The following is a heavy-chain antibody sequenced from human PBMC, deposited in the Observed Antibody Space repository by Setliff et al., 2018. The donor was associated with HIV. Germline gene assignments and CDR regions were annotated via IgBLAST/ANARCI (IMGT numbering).Heavy chain of an antibody. CDR1: GYTFPSYG. V-gene: IGHV1-18*01. J-gene: IGHJ3*02. Sequence: ASVKVSCKASGYTFPSYGISWVRQAPGQGLEWMGWISAYDGNTNYAQKFQGRVTMTTDTSTSTAYMELRSLRSDDTAVYYCARENTYDSSGWGAFDIWGTGTMVTVSS. CDR3: ARENTYDSSGWGAFDI. D-gene: IGHD3-22*01. CDR2: ISAYDGNT.